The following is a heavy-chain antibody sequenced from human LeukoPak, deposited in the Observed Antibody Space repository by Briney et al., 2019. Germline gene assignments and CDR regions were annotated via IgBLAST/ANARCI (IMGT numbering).Heavy chain of an antibody. CDR1: GGSISSSNW. Sequence: SETLSLTCAVSGGSISSSNWWSWVRQPPGKGLEWIGEIYHSGSTNYNPSLKSRVTISVDKSKNQFSLKLSSVTAADTAVYYCARALLPHYYDSSGYRGFDPWGQGTLVTVSS. J-gene: IGHJ5*02. CDR2: IYHSGST. V-gene: IGHV4-4*02. CDR3: ARALLPHYYDSSGYRGFDP. D-gene: IGHD3-22*01.